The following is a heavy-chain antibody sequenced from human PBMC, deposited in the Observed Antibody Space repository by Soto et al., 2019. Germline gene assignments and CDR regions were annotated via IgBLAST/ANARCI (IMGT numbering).Heavy chain of an antibody. CDR2: ISGSGGST. D-gene: IGHD2-2*01. Sequence: GGSLRLSCAASGFTFSSYAMSWVRQAPGKGLEWVSAISGSGGSTYYADSVKGRFTISRDNSKNTLYLQMNSLRAEDTAVYYCAKLSPIVVVPAAMRLYYYYYYMDVWGKGTTVTVSS. J-gene: IGHJ6*03. CDR1: GFTFSSYA. V-gene: IGHV3-23*01. CDR3: AKLSPIVVVPAAMRLYYYYYYMDV.